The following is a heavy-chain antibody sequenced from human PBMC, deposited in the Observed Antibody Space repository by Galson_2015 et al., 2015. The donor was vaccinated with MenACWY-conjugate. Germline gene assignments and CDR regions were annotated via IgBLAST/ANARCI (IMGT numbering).Heavy chain of an antibody. J-gene: IGHJ4*02. V-gene: IGHV1-46*01. CDR3: ARSPYCSSTSCYTEPDFDY. Sequence: SVKVSCKASGYTFTSYYMHWARQAPGQGLEWMGIINPSGGSTSYAQKFQGRVAMTRDTSTSTVYMELSSLRSEDTAVYYCARSPYCSSTSCYTEPDFDYWGQGTLVTVSS. D-gene: IGHD2-2*02. CDR2: INPSGGST. CDR1: GYTFTSYY.